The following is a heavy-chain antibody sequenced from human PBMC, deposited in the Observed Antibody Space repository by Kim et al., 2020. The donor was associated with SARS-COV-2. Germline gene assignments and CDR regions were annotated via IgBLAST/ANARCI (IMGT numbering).Heavy chain of an antibody. CDR1: GFTFSSYG. D-gene: IGHD1-20*01. CDR2: ISYDGSNK. J-gene: IGHJ4*02. Sequence: GGSLRLSCAASGFTFSSYGMHWVRQAPGKGLEWVAVISYDGSNKYYADSVKGRFTISRDNSKNTLYLQMNSLRAEDTAVYYCAGLPYPAVYYNPVPLGYWGQGTLVTVSS. V-gene: IGHV3-30*03. CDR3: AGLPYPAVYYNPVPLGY.